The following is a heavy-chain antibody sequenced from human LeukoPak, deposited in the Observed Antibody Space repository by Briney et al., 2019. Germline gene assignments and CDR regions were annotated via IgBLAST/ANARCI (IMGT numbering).Heavy chain of an antibody. Sequence: PSETLSLTCAVYGGSFSGYYWSWSRHPPGKGLERIGEINHSGSTNYNPSIKSRDTISVDASKNQFSLKLSSVIAVDTAVYYCARGRSGQWLVFRYYMDVWGKGTTVNVSS. D-gene: IGHD6-19*01. CDR2: INHSGST. J-gene: IGHJ6*03. CDR3: ARGRSGQWLVFRYYMDV. V-gene: IGHV4-34*01. CDR1: GGSFSGYY.